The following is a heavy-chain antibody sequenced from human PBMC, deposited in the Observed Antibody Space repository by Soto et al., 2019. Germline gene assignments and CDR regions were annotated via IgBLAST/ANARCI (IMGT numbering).Heavy chain of an antibody. CDR1: GGTFSSYA. D-gene: IGHD6-13*01. CDR2: IIPIFGTA. CDR3: ARDGPYSSSWCSRKFYWFDP. Sequence: QVQLVQSGAEVKKPGSSVKVSCKASGGTFSSYAISWVRQAPGQGLEWMGGIIPIFGTANYAQKFQGRVTITADESTSTAYMELSSLRSEDTAVYYCARDGPYSSSWCSRKFYWFDPWGQGTLVTVSS. J-gene: IGHJ5*02. V-gene: IGHV1-69*01.